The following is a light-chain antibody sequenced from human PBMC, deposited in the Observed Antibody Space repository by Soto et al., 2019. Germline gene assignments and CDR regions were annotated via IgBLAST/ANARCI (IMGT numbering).Light chain of an antibody. V-gene: IGLV1-40*01. CDR1: SSNIGATYD. Sequence: QSVLTQPPSVSGAPGQRVTISCTGSSSNIGATYDVQWYQQLPGTAPKLLIYGNSNRPSGVPDRFSGSKSGTSASLAITGLQADDEADAYCQSYDSSLSAHYVFGTGTKVXVL. CDR3: QSYDSSLSAHYV. CDR2: GNS. J-gene: IGLJ1*01.